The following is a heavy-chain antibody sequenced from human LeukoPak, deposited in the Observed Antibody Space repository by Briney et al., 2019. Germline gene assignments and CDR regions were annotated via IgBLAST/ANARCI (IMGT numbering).Heavy chain of an antibody. J-gene: IGHJ4*02. CDR3: ARGVVIAPQTFDY. V-gene: IGHV3-30*04. Sequence: PGGSLRLSCAASGFTFSSYAMHWVRQAPGKGLEWVAVISYDGSNKYYADSVKGRFTISRDNSKNTLYLQMNSLRAEDTAVYYCARGVVIAPQTFDYWGQGTLVTVSS. D-gene: IGHD2-21*01. CDR2: ISYDGSNK. CDR1: GFTFSSYA.